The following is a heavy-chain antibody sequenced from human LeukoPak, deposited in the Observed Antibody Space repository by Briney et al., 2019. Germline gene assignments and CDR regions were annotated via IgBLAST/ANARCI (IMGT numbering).Heavy chain of an antibody. V-gene: IGHV1-2*02. J-gene: IGHJ6*03. CDR3: ARADCSSTSCYFDYYYMDV. Sequence: ASVKVSCKASGYTFTGYYMHWVRQAPGQGLEWMGWINPNSGGTNYAQKFQGRVTMTRDTSISTAYMELSRLRSDDTAVYYCARADCSSTSCYFDYYYMDVWGKRTTVTVSS. D-gene: IGHD2-2*01. CDR1: GYTFTGYY. CDR2: INPNSGGT.